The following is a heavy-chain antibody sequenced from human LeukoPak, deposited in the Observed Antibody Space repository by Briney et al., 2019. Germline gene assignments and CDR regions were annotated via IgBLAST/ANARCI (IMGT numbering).Heavy chain of an antibody. Sequence: ASVKVSCKASGGTFSSYAISWVRQAPGQGFEWMGGIIPIFGTANYAQKFQGRVTITADESTSTAYMELSSLRSEDTAVYYCARDWRVWFDPWGQGTLVTVSS. CDR2: IIPIFGTA. CDR1: GGTFSSYA. J-gene: IGHJ5*02. V-gene: IGHV1-69*13. D-gene: IGHD3-3*01. CDR3: ARDWRVWFDP.